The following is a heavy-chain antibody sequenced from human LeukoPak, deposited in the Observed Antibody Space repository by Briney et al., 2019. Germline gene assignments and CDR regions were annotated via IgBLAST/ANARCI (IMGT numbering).Heavy chain of an antibody. CDR1: GFTFSDYY. Sequence: GGSLRLSCAASGFTFSDYYMSWIRQAPGKGLEWVSYISSSGSTIYYADSVKGRFTISRDNSKNTLYLQMNSLRAEDTAVYHCAKDQLNAFDIWGQGTMVTVSS. V-gene: IGHV3-11*04. D-gene: IGHD5-24*01. CDR2: ISSSGSTI. CDR3: AKDQLNAFDI. J-gene: IGHJ3*02.